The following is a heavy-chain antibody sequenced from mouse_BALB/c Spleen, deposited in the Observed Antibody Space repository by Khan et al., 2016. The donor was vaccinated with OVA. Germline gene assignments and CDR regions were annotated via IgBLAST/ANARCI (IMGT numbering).Heavy chain of an antibody. J-gene: IGHJ2*01. CDR1: GYSITSDYA. CDR3: ARVYGGVFDY. Sequence: EVQLQESGPGLVKPSQSLSLTCTVTGYSITSDYAWNWIRQFPGNKLEWMGYISYSGNTNYNPSLKSRISITRDTSKNQFFLQLNSVTTEDTATYYCARVYGGVFDYWGQGTTLTVAS. V-gene: IGHV3-2*02. D-gene: IGHD2-10*02. CDR2: ISYSGNT.